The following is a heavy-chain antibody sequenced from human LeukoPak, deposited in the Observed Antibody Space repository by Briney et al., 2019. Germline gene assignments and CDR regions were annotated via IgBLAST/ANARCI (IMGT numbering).Heavy chain of an antibody. Sequence: GESLRLSCAASGFTFSDYYISWIRQAPGKVLEWVSYIISIGSTIYYADSVKGRFTISRDNAKNSLYLQMNTLRAEDTAVYYCARDARGQGYYDSSGYLPVDYWGQGTLVTVSS. CDR1: GFTFSDYY. CDR3: ARDARGQGYYDSSGYLPVDY. J-gene: IGHJ4*02. D-gene: IGHD3-22*01. V-gene: IGHV3-11*01. CDR2: IISIGSTI.